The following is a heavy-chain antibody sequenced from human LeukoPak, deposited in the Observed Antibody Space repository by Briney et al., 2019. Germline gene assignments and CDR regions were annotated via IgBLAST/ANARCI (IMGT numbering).Heavy chain of an antibody. Sequence: PGRSLRLSCAASGFTFSSYGMHWVRQAPGKGLEWVAVISYDGSNKYYADSVKGRFTISRDNSKNTLYLQMNSLRAEDTAVYYCAKGGTAMEAFDYWGQGTLVTVSS. CDR2: ISYDGSNK. J-gene: IGHJ4*02. D-gene: IGHD5-18*01. CDR1: GFTFSSYG. V-gene: IGHV3-30*18. CDR3: AKGGTAMEAFDY.